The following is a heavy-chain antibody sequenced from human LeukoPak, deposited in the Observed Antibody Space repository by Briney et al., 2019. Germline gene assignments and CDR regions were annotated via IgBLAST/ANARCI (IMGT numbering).Heavy chain of an antibody. Sequence: ASVKVSCKASGYIFTSYFMHWVRQAPGQGLEWMGLINPSGGSTRYAQKFQGRVTMTRDMSTSTVYMELSSLRSEDTAVYYCARVGRLPWGQGTLVTVSS. CDR1: GYIFTSYF. CDR3: ARVGRLP. CDR2: INPSGGST. V-gene: IGHV1-46*01. D-gene: IGHD5-12*01. J-gene: IGHJ5*02.